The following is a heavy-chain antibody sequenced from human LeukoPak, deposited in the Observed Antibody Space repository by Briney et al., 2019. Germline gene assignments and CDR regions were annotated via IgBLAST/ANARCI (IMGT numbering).Heavy chain of an antibody. Sequence: GGSLRLSCAASGITFSDHYMSWTRQAPGKGLEWLSYISSGGDSIYYADSVKGRFTISRDNAKNSVSLQMNSLRAEDTAVYYCASGSYGSGFYYFYYMDVWGKGTTVTVSS. J-gene: IGHJ6*03. V-gene: IGHV3-11*04. CDR1: GITFSDHY. D-gene: IGHD3-10*01. CDR2: ISSGGDSI. CDR3: ASGSYGSGFYYFYYMDV.